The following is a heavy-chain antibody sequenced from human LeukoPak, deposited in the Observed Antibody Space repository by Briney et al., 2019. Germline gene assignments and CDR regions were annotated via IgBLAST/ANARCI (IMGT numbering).Heavy chain of an antibody. Sequence: PSETLSLTCTVSGGSINSYYWGWVRQPAGKGVEWIGRIYTIGTTHYSPSLKSRLTMSVDTSKNQFSLRLGSVTAADTAVYYCGRQGNTASYYFVDYWSQGTLVTVSS. CDR1: GGSINSYY. CDR3: GRQGNTASYYFVDY. D-gene: IGHD1-26*01. J-gene: IGHJ4*02. V-gene: IGHV4-4*07. CDR2: IYTIGTT.